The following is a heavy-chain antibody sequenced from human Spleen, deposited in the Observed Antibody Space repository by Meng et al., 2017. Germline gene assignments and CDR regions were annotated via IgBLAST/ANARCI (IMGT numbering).Heavy chain of an antibody. CDR2: INHSGST. D-gene: IGHD4-11*01. Sequence: SETLSLTCAVYGGSFSDYCWSWIRQPPGKGLEWIGEINHSGSTNYNPSLESRATISVDTSQNNLSLKLSSVTAADSAVYYCARGPTTMAHDFDYWGQGTLVTVSS. CDR1: GGSFSDYC. J-gene: IGHJ4*02. V-gene: IGHV4-34*01. CDR3: ARGPTTMAHDFDY.